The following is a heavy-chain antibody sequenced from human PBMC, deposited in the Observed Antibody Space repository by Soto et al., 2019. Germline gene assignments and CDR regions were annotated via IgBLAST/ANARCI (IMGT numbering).Heavy chain of an antibody. V-gene: IGHV1-18*01. D-gene: IGHD3-22*01. CDR1: GYTFTSYG. Sequence: ASVKVSCKASGYTFTSYGISWVRQAPGQGLEWMGWISAYDGNTNYAQKLQGRVTMTTDTSTSTAYMELRSLRSDDTAVYYCARDCRYYYDSSGYRPVYYGMDVWGQGTTVTVSS. CDR3: ARDCRYYYDSSGYRPVYYGMDV. CDR2: ISAYDGNT. J-gene: IGHJ6*02.